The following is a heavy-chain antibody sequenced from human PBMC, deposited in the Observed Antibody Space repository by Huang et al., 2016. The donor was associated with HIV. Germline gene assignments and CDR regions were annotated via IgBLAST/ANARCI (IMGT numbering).Heavy chain of an antibody. V-gene: IGHV4-4*07. CDR1: GGSISTYY. D-gene: IGHD2-2*01. CDR3: ARENEFCGSTNCHHYYYGLDV. CDR2: FYTSGNT. J-gene: IGHJ6*02. Sequence: QVQLQESGPGLVKPSETLSLTCTVPGGSISTYYWSWIRQSDGKGLEWLGRFYTSGNTNYNPSPRRRVTMSEDTSKNRFALRLTSVTAADTAVYYCARENEFCGSTNCHHYYYGLDVWGQGTTVTVSS.